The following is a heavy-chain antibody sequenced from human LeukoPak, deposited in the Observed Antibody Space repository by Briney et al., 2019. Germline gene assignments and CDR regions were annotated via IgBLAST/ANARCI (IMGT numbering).Heavy chain of an antibody. Sequence: GASVKVSCKASGYTFTGYYMHWVRQAPGQGLEWMGWINPNSGGTNYAQKFQGRVTMTRDTSISTAYMELSRLRSDDTAVYYCATHAQGTRYYFDYWGQGTLVTVSS. CDR3: ATHAQGTRYYFDY. J-gene: IGHJ4*02. CDR2: INPNSGGT. V-gene: IGHV1-2*02. D-gene: IGHD2-2*01. CDR1: GYTFTGYY.